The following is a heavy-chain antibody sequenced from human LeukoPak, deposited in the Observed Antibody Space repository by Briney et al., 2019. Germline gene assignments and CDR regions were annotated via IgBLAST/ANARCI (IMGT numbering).Heavy chain of an antibody. J-gene: IGHJ4*02. CDR1: GLTFSSYA. Sequence: PGGSLRLSCVVSGLTFSSYAMSWVRQAPGKGLEWVSGISGSGDTTYYADSVKGRFTISRDNSKNTLYLQMNSLRAEDTAVYYCAKTGNPATGDYWGQGTLVTVSS. CDR2: ISGSGDTT. CDR3: AKTGNPATGDY. V-gene: IGHV3-23*01. D-gene: IGHD1-1*01.